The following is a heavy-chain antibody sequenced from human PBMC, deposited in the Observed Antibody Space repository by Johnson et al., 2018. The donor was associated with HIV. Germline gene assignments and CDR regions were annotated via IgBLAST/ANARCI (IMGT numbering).Heavy chain of an antibody. J-gene: IGHJ3*02. CDR3: ARDEPTDDAFDI. V-gene: IGHV3-30*19. CDR1: GFTFNNYG. Sequence: QVYLVESGGGVVQPGRSLRLSCAASGFTFNNYGMHWVRQAPGKGLEWVAIISYDGSNKYYADSVKGRFTISRDNSKNTLYLQMNSLRAEDMAVYYCARDEPTDDAFDIWGQGTMVTVSS. CDR2: ISYDGSNK.